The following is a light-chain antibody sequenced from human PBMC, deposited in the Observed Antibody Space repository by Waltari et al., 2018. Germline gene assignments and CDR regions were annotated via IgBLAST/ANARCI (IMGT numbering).Light chain of an antibody. J-gene: IGLJ1*01. Sequence: QSVLTQPPSTSGTPGQRVSISCSGSSSNIGNNYVFWYQHLPGTAPKLLIYRNNQRPPGVPDRFSGSKSGTSASLAISGLRPEDEATYYCAAWDDSLSVYYVFGTGTKVTVL. CDR3: AAWDDSLSVYYV. V-gene: IGLV1-47*01. CDR1: SSNIGNNY. CDR2: RNN.